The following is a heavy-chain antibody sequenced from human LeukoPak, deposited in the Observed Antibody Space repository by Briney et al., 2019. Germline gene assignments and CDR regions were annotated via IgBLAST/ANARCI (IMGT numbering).Heavy chain of an antibody. D-gene: IGHD3-10*01. CDR2: ISSSTSNI. V-gene: IGHV3-21*04. J-gene: IGHJ4*02. CDR3: ARDSSMLRGPLVIYYFDF. Sequence: GGSLRLSCAASGFTFSSYTMTWVRQAPGKGLEWVSSISSSTSNIYYADSVKGRFTISRDNSKNTLYLQMNSLRVEDTAVYYCARDSSMLRGPLVIYYFDFWGQGTLVTVSS. CDR1: GFTFSSYT.